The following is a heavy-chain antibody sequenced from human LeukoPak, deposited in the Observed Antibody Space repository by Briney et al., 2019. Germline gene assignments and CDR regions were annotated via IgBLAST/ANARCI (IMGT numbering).Heavy chain of an antibody. Sequence: SETLSLTCAVYGGSFSGYYWSWIRQPPGKGLEWIGEINHSGSTNYNPSLKSRVTISVDTSKNQFSLKLSSVTAADTAVYYCVRVERDYVWGSYRLFDYWGQGTLVTVSS. D-gene: IGHD3-16*02. J-gene: IGHJ4*02. V-gene: IGHV4-34*01. CDR3: VRVERDYVWGSYRLFDY. CDR1: GGSFSGYY. CDR2: INHSGST.